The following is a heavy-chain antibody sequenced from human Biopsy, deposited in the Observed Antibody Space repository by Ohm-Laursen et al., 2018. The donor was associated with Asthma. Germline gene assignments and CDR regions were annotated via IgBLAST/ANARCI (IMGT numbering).Heavy chain of an antibody. CDR1: GGSMSSSSYH. V-gene: IGHV4-39*01. Sequence: SDTLSLTCTVSGGSMSSSSYHWGWIRQPPGKGLEWMGSISYTGSAYHNPSLKSRVTISVDTSKNHFSLKLSSVTAADTAVYYRARHWDWGSFFDYWGQGTPVTVSS. J-gene: IGHJ4*02. D-gene: IGHD7-27*01. CDR2: ISYTGSA. CDR3: ARHWDWGSFFDY.